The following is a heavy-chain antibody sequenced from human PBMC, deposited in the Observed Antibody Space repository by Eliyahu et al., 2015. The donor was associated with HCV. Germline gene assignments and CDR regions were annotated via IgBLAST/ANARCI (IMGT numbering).Heavy chain of an antibody. CDR1: GFTFXNYA. V-gene: IGHV3-23*01. CDR2: ISSGGGTT. Sequence: EVQLLESGGGLVQPGGSLXLSCXASGFTFXNYAMRWVRQAPGKGLEWVSGISSGGGTTYYADSVKGRFTISRDSSRNTVYLQMNDLRAEDTAVYYCVKPLDYYFEYWGQGTLVTVSS. CDR3: VKPLDYYFEY. J-gene: IGHJ4*02. D-gene: IGHD3-10*01.